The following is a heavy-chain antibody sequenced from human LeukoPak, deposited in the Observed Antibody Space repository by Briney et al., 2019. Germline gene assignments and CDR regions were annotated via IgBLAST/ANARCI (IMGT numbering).Heavy chain of an antibody. CDR3: ARRLTPDAFDI. V-gene: IGHV4-59*01. J-gene: IGHJ3*02. Sequence: SETLSLTCTVSGGSISSYYWRWLRQSPGKGLEWIGYISYSGSTDYNPSLKSRVTISVDTSKNQFSLKVNSVTAADTAVYYCARRLTPDAFDIWGQGTMVTVSS. CDR2: ISYSGST. CDR1: GGSISSYY. D-gene: IGHD1-14*01.